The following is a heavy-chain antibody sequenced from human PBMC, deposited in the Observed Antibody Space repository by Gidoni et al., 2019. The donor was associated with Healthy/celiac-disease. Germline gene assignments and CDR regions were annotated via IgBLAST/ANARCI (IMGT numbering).Heavy chain of an antibody. V-gene: IGHV1-69*01. CDR3: ARDWGHYCSGGSCYSVLDY. CDR2: IIPIFGTA. Sequence: QVQLVQSGAEVKKPGSSVKVSCKASGGTFSSYALSWVRQAPGQGLEWMGGIIPIFGTANYAQKFQGRVTITADESTSTAYMELSSLRSEDTAVYYCARDWGHYCSGGSCYSVLDYWGQGTLVTVSS. CDR1: GGTFSSYA. J-gene: IGHJ4*02. D-gene: IGHD2-15*01.